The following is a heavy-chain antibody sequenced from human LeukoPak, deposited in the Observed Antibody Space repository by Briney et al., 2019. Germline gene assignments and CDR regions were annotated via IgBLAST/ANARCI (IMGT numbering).Heavy chain of an antibody. V-gene: IGHV4-59*01. CDR1: GGSISSYY. D-gene: IGHD5-24*01. CDR2: IYYSGST. J-gene: IGHJ3*02. CDR3: ARGPRRDGYNYVHAFDI. Sequence: SEILSLTCTGSGGSISSYYWSWIRQPPGKGLEWIGYIYYSGSTNYNPSLKSRVTISVDTTKSPFSLKLSSVPAADTAVYYCARGPRRDGYNYVHAFDIWGQGTMVTVSS.